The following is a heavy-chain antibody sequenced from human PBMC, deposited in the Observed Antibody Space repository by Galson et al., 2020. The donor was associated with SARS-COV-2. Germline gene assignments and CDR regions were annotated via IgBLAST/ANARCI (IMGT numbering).Heavy chain of an antibody. V-gene: IGHV3-30-3*01. Sequence: GGSLRPPCSASGFTFSSYPMNWVRQAPGKGLQWVAIISYDGGSKYYTDSVKGRFTIPRDNSKNTVYLQMNSLRVEEPALYYCVRLSYYFWESHSQAFDIWGQGTMVTVSS. D-gene: IGHD3-3*01. CDR3: VRLSYYFWESHSQAFDI. CDR2: ISYDGGSK. CDR1: GFTFSSYP. J-gene: IGHJ3*02.